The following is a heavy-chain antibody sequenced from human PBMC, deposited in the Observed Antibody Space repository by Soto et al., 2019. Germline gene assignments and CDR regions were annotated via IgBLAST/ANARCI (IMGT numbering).Heavy chain of an antibody. D-gene: IGHD2-2*01. J-gene: IGHJ5*02. V-gene: IGHV3-21*01. CDR3: ARDRAHYQLLALRWFDP. Sequence: PGGSLGLSCAASGFTLSSYSMNWVRQAQGKGLEWVSSISSSSSYIYYADSVKGRFTISRDNAKNSLYLQMNSLRAEDTAVYYCARDRAHYQLLALRWFDPWGQGTLVTVSS. CDR1: GFTLSSYS. CDR2: ISSSSSYI.